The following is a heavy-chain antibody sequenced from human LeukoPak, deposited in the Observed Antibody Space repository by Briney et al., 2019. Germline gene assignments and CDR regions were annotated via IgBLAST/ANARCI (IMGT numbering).Heavy chain of an antibody. V-gene: IGHV1-2*02. CDR2: INPNSGGT. Sequence: ASVKVSCKASGSTFSRFAMSWVRRAPRQGLEWMGWINPNSGGTNYAQKFQGRVTMTRDTSISTAYMELSRLRSDDTAVYYCARAQMAVAGFESRYWGQGTLVTVSS. D-gene: IGHD6-19*01. CDR3: ARAQMAVAGFESRY. J-gene: IGHJ4*02. CDR1: GSTFSRFA.